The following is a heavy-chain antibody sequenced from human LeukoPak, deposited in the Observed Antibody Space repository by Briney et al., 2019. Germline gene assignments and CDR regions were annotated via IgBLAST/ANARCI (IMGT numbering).Heavy chain of an antibody. CDR3: AKFALGSSSWPNDY. J-gene: IGHJ4*02. Sequence: SGGSLRLSCAASGFTVSSNYMSWVRQAPGKGLEWVSAISGSGGSTYYADSVKGRFTISRDNSKNTLYLQMNSLRAEDTAVYYCAKFALGSSSWPNDYWGQGTLVTVSS. CDR1: GFTVSSNY. CDR2: ISGSGGST. D-gene: IGHD6-13*01. V-gene: IGHV3-23*01.